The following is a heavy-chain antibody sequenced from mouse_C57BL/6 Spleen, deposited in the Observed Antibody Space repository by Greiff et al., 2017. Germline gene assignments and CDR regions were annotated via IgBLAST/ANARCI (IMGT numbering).Heavy chain of an antibody. D-gene: IGHD1-1*01. V-gene: IGHV1-26*01. CDR1: GYTFTDYY. CDR3: ARERTVVATPYWYFDV. Sequence: EVQLQQSGPELVKPGASVKISCKASGYTFTDYYMNWVKQSHGKSLEWIGDINPNNGGTSYNQKFKGKATLTVDKSSSTAYMELRSLTSEDSAVYYCARERTVVATPYWYFDVWGTGTTVTVSS. J-gene: IGHJ1*03. CDR2: INPNNGGT.